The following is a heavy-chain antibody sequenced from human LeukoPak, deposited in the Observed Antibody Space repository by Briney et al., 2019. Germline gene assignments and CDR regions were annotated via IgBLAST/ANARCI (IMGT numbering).Heavy chain of an antibody. CDR2: IRDDGSNK. J-gene: IGHJ4*02. D-gene: IGHD3-10*01. CDR1: GFTFSSYG. CDR3: AKDGLSYILFAY. Sequence: GGSLRLSCAASGFTFSSYGMHLVRQAPGKGLEWVAVIRDDGSNKYYADSVKGRFTSSRDNSKNTLYLQMTRLRAEDTAVYYCAKDGLSYILFAYWGQGTLVTVSS. V-gene: IGHV3-30*02.